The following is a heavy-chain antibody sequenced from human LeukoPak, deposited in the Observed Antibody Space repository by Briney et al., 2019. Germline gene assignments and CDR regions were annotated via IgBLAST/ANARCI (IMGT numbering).Heavy chain of an antibody. CDR3: ARFYDSSGYHYFDY. CDR2: IYHSGST. J-gene: IGHJ4*02. D-gene: IGHD3-22*01. Sequence: SQTLSLTCAVSGGSISSGGYSWSWIRQPPGKGLEWIGYIYHSGSTYYNPSLKSRVTISVDRSKNQFSLKLSSVTAADTAVYYCARFYDSSGYHYFDYWGQGTLVTVSS. V-gene: IGHV4-30-2*01. CDR1: GGSISSGGYS.